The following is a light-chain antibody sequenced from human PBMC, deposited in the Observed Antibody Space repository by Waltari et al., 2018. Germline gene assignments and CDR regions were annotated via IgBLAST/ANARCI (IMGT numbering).Light chain of an antibody. V-gene: IGLV2-23*02. CDR3: CSYAGSSTFDWV. Sequence: QSALTQPASVSGSPGQSITISCTGTNSDVGSYDRVSWYQQHPGKAPKVMISEFSKLPSGASNRFSGSKSGKTASLTVSWLQAEDEADYYCCSYAGSSTFDWVFGGGTKLTVL. CDR1: NSDVGSYDR. CDR2: EFS. J-gene: IGLJ3*02.